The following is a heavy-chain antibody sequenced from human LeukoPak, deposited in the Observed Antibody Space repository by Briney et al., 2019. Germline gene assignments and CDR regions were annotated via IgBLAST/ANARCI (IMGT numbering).Heavy chain of an antibody. Sequence: GGSLRLSCAASGFTFSSYAMSWVRQAPGKGLEWVSAISGSGGSTYYADSVKPRFTISRDNSNNTLYLQMNSLRAEDTAVYYCAKGDIVVVPAADYFDYWGQGTLVTVSS. V-gene: IGHV3-23*01. CDR2: ISGSGGST. D-gene: IGHD2-2*01. CDR3: AKGDIVVVPAADYFDY. CDR1: GFTFSSYA. J-gene: IGHJ4*02.